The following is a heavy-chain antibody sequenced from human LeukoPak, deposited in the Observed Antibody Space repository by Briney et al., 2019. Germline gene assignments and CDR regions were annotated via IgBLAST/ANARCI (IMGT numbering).Heavy chain of an antibody. CDR3: ARGSPLFNYDILNGYYLLSY. D-gene: IGHD3-9*01. V-gene: IGHV1-18*01. Sequence: ASVKVSCKASGGTFSSYAITWVRQAPGQGLEWMGWISAYNGNTNYAQILQGRVTMTTDTSTSTAYMELRSLRSDDTAVYYCARGSPLFNYDILNGYYLLSYWGQGTLVTVSS. CDR1: GGTFSSYA. J-gene: IGHJ4*02. CDR2: ISAYNGNT.